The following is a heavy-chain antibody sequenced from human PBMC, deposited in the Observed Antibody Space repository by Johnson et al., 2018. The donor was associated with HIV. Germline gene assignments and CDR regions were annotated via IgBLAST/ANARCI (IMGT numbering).Heavy chain of an antibody. CDR2: ISGSGVRT. V-gene: IGHV3-23*04. Sequence: VYLVESGGGLVKPGGSLRLSCAASGFTFSNVWMSWVRQAPRKGLVWVSAISGSGVRTYYEDSVKGQFIISRDNSRNTLYLQMNSLRAEDTAVYYCAKDSGNYGDNAFDIWGRGTMVTVSS. J-gene: IGHJ3*02. CDR1: GFTFSNVW. D-gene: IGHD1-26*01. CDR3: AKDSGNYGDNAFDI.